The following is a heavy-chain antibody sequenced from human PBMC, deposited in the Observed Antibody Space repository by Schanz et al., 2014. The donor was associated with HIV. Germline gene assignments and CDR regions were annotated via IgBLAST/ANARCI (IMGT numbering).Heavy chain of an antibody. CDR3: AKGQRGIVRGDIDY. CDR1: GFTFSSYA. Sequence: QVQLVESGGGVVQPGRSLRLSCAASGFTFSSYAMHWVRQAPGTGLEWVAVIWYDGTNDHYADSVKGRLTISRDNSKNTLYLQMNSLRAEDTAVYYCAKGQRGIVRGDIDYWGQGTLVTVSS. D-gene: IGHD3-10*01. J-gene: IGHJ4*02. CDR2: IWYDGTND. V-gene: IGHV3-33*03.